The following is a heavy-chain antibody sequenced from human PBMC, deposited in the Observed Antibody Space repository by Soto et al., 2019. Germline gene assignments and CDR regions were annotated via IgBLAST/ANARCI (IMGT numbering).Heavy chain of an antibody. V-gene: IGHV3-11*01. Sequence: GGSLRLSCAASGFTFSDYYMSWIRQAPGKGLEWVSYISSSGSTIYYADSVKGRFTISRDNAKNSLYLQMNSLRAEDTAVYYCARAPPLTYSSGWYLFDYWGQGTLVTLSS. D-gene: IGHD6-19*01. J-gene: IGHJ4*02. CDR2: ISSSGSTI. CDR1: GFTFSDYY. CDR3: ARAPPLTYSSGWYLFDY.